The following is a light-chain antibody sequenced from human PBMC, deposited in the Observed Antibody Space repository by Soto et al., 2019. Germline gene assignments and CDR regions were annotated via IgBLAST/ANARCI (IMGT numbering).Light chain of an antibody. CDR2: GAS. Sequence: EIMLTQSPCTLSLSPGERATLSCRASQSVSSSYLAWYQQKPGQAPRLLIYGASSRATGIPDRFSGSGSGTDFTLTISSLEPEDFAVYYCQQRQYWPPTTFGQGTRLEIK. V-gene: IGKV3D-20*02. CDR1: QSVSSSY. CDR3: QQRQYWPPTT. J-gene: IGKJ5*01.